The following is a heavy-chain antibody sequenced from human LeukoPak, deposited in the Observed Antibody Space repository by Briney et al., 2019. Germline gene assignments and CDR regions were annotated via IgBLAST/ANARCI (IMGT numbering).Heavy chain of an antibody. V-gene: IGHV3-53*01. CDR3: ARGQVGAFDI. CDR2: IYSGGST. D-gene: IGHD3-16*01. J-gene: IGHJ3*02. CDR1: GFTVSSNY. Sequence: GGSRRLSCAASGFTVSSNYMSWIRQAPGKGLEWVSVIYSGGSTYYADSVKGRFTISRDNSKNTLYLQMNSLRAEDTAVYYCARGQVGAFDIWGQGTMVTVSS.